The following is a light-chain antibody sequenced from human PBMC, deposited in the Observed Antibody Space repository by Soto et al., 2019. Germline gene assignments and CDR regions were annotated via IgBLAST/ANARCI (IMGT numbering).Light chain of an antibody. CDR3: QHRCNWPWT. J-gene: IGKJ1*01. V-gene: IGKV3-11*01. Sequence: EIVLTQSPATLSLSPGERATLSCRASQSVSTYLAWYQQQPGQAPRLLIYDASNRATGIPARFSGSGSGTDFTLTISRLEPEDFAVYYCQHRCNWPWTFGQGTKVEIK. CDR1: QSVSTY. CDR2: DAS.